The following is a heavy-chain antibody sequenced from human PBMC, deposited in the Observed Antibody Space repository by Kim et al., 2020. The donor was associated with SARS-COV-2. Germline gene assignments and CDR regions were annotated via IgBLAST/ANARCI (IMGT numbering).Heavy chain of an antibody. CDR3: ARDSPGDYGYYYYYGMDV. Sequence: GGSLRLSCAASGFTFSSYAMHWVRQAPGKGLEWVAVISYDGSNKYYADSVKGRFTISRDNSKNTLYLQMNSLRAEDTAVYYCARDSPGDYGYYYYYGMDVWGQGTTVTVSS. CDR1: GFTFSSYA. D-gene: IGHD4-17*01. CDR2: ISYDGSNK. V-gene: IGHV3-30*04. J-gene: IGHJ6*02.